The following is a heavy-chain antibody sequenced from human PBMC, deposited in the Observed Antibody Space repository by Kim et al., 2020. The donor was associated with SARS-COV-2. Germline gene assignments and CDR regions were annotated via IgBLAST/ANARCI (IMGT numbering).Heavy chain of an antibody. Sequence: GGSLRLSCAASGFTFSSYGMHWVRQAPGKGLEWVAVISYDGSNKYYADSVKGRFTISRDNSKNTLYLQMNSLRAEDTAVYCCYNGVDYWGQGTLVTVSS. CDR2: ISYDGSNK. V-gene: IGHV3-30*03. CDR3: YNGVDY. J-gene: IGHJ4*02. CDR1: GFTFSSYG. D-gene: IGHD1-1*01.